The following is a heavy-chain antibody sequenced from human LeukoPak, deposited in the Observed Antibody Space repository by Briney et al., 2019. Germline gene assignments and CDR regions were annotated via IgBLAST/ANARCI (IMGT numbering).Heavy chain of an antibody. CDR1: GFTFSSYS. CDR2: IKQDGSVK. D-gene: IGHD3-10*01. J-gene: IGHJ4*02. Sequence: PGGSLRLSCAASGFTFSSYSMNWVRQAPGKGLEWVANIKQDGSVKYYLDSVKGRFTISRDNAKNSLYLQMNSLRAEDTAVYYCATSRGPFWGQGTLVTVSS. V-gene: IGHV3-7*01. CDR3: ATSRGPF.